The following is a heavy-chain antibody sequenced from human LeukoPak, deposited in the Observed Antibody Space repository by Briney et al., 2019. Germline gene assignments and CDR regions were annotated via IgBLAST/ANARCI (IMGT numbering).Heavy chain of an antibody. V-gene: IGHV3-21*01. CDR2: ISSSSSYI. CDR1: GFTFSSYS. Sequence: GGSLRLSCVASGFTFSSYSMNWVRQAPGKGLEWVSSISSSSSYIYYADSVKGRFTISRDNAKNSLYLQMNSLRAEDTAVYYCARRGSGSSSWYVFDPWGQGTLVTVSS. CDR3: ARRGSGSSSWYVFDP. D-gene: IGHD6-13*01. J-gene: IGHJ5*02.